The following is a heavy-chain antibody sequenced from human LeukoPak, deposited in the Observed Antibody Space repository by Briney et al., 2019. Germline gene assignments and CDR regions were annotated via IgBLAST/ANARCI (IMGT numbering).Heavy chain of an antibody. J-gene: IGHJ6*03. CDR1: GGSFSGYY. V-gene: IGHV4-34*01. Sequence: SETLSLTCAVYGGSFSGYYWSWIRQPPGKGLEWIGEINHSGSTNCNPSLKSRVTISVDTSKNQFSLKLSSVTAADTAVYYCARGRGGNSYYYYYYMDVWGKGTTVTVSS. CDR3: ARGRGGNSYYYYYYMDV. D-gene: IGHD4-23*01. CDR2: INHSGST.